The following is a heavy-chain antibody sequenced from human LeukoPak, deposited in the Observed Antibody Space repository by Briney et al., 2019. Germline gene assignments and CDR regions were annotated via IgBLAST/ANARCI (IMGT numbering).Heavy chain of an antibody. D-gene: IGHD6-13*01. CDR2: IWYDGSNK. CDR1: GFTFSSYG. J-gene: IGHJ4*02. Sequence: PGGSLRLSCAASGFTFSSYGMHWVRQAPGKGLEWVAVIWYDGSNKYYADSVKGRFTISRDNSKNTLYLQMNSLRAEDTAVYYCARDLVGGNSPSWGQGTLVTVSS. V-gene: IGHV3-33*01. CDR3: ARDLVGGNSPS.